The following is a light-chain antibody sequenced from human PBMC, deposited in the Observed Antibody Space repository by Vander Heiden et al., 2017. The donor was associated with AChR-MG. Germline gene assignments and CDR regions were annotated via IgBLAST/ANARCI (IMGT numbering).Light chain of an antibody. CDR3: CSYAGSSTVA. J-gene: IGLJ2*01. V-gene: IGLV2-23*02. CDR2: EVS. CDR1: SSDVGSYIL. Sequence: QSALTQPASVSGSPGQSITISCTGTSSDVGSYILVSWYQQHPGKAPKRKMYEVSKRPSGVSNRVSGSKSGNTDSLTISGLQAEDEADDDCCSYAGSSTVAFGGGTKLTVL.